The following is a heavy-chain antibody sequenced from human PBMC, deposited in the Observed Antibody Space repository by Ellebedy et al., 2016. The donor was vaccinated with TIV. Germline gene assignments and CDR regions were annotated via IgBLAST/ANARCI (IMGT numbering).Heavy chain of an antibody. CDR3: AKETEGLDV. Sequence: PGGSLRLSCAASGFTFSAFGMHWVRQAPGRWLEWVSFIKYDGSNNYYADSVKGRFTLSRDNSKNTLSLQMDSLRVQDKAVYYCAKETEGLDVWGQGTTVTVSS. V-gene: IGHV3-30*02. J-gene: IGHJ6*02. CDR1: GFTFSAFG. CDR2: IKYDGSNN.